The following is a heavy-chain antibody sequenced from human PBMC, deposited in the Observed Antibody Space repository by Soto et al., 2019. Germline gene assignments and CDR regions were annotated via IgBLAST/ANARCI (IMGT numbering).Heavy chain of an antibody. CDR2: VYYTGST. Sequence: SETALTCTVSNGSISNYFWSWIRQSPGKGLEWIGYVYYTGSTSYNPSLKGRVTMSVDTSKMQFSLKLSSVTAADTAVYYCARYSSGWPGNGMDVWGQGTTVTVSS. CDR3: ARYSSGWPGNGMDV. CDR1: NGSISNYF. J-gene: IGHJ6*02. V-gene: IGHV4-59*01. D-gene: IGHD6-19*01.